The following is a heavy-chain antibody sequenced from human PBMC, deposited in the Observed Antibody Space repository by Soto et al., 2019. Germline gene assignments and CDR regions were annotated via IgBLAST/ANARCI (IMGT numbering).Heavy chain of an antibody. V-gene: IGHV3-15*07. D-gene: IGHD4-17*01. J-gene: IGHJ6*02. CDR3: TTDPRPLTTVVTPYYYYYGMDV. CDR1: GFTFSNAW. Sequence: PGGSLRLSCAASGFTFSNAWMNWVRQAPGKGLEWVGRIKSKTDGGTTDYAAPVKGRFTVSRDDSKNTLYLQMNSLKTEDTAVYHCTTDPRPLTTVVTPYYYYYGMDVWGQGTTVTVSS. CDR2: IKSKTDGGTT.